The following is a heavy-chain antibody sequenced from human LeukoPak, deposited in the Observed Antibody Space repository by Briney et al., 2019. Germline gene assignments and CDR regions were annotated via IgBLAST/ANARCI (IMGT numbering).Heavy chain of an antibody. CDR3: ARLGSIGQSDD. CDR2: IYHSGST. CDR1: GTSISNSSW. J-gene: IGHJ4*02. D-gene: IGHD3-10*01. Sequence: SETLSLTCAVSGTSISNSSWWNWVRQPPGKGLEWTGVIYHSGSTNYNPSLKSRVTISLEKSKNQFSLKLTSVTAADTAVYYCARLGSIGQSDDWGQGTLVTVSS. V-gene: IGHV4-4*02.